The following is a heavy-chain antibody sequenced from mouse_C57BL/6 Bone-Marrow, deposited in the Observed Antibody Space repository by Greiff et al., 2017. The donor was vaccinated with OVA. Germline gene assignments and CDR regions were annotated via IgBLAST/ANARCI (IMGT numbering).Heavy chain of an antibody. V-gene: IGHV5-6*01. CDR2: ISSGGSYT. CDR3: ARPSNWDWFAY. D-gene: IGHD4-1*01. Sequence: EVKVVESGGDLVKPGGSLKLSCAASGFTFSSSGMSWVRQTPDKRLEWVATISSGGSYTYYPDSVKGRFTISRDNAKNTLYLQMSSLKSEDTAMYYCARPSNWDWFAYWGQGTLVTVSA. J-gene: IGHJ3*01. CDR1: GFTFSSSG.